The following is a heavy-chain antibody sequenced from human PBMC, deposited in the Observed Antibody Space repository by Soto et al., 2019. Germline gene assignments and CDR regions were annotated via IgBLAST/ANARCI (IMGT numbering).Heavy chain of an antibody. V-gene: IGHV5-10-1*01. J-gene: IGHJ6*02. D-gene: IGHD6-13*01. CDR1: GYSFTSYW. CDR3: ARSSSWPDYYYYGMDV. CDR2: IDPSDSYT. Sequence: GECLKISCKGSGYSFTSYWISWVRQMPGKGLEWMGRIDPSDSYTNYSPSFQGHVTISADKSISTAYLQWSSLKASDTAMYYCARSSSWPDYYYYGMDVWGQGTTVTVSS.